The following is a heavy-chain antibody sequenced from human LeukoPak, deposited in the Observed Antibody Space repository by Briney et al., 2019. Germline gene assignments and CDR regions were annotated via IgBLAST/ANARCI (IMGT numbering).Heavy chain of an antibody. V-gene: IGHV1-8*01. J-gene: IGHJ6*02. CDR2: MNPNSGNT. CDR3: ARVALRYYYYYYGMDV. Sequence: ASVTVSFKASGYTFTMYDINWVRQAAGQGLEWMGWMNPNSGNTGYAQKFQGRVTMTRNTSISTAYMELSSLRSEDTAVYYCARVALRYYYYYYGMDVWGQGTTVTVSS. CDR1: GYTFTMYD.